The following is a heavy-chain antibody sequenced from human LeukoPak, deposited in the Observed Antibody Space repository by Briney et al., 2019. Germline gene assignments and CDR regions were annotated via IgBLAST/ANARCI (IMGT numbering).Heavy chain of an antibody. CDR3: ARHRSGWLQSSFDY. J-gene: IGHJ4*02. CDR2: IYYSGST. Sequence: SETLSLTCTVSGGSISSSSYYWGWIRQPPGKGLEWIGSIYYSGSTYYNPSLKSRVTISVGTSKNQSSLKLSSVTAADTAVYYCARHRSGWLQSSFDYWGQGTLVTVSS. V-gene: IGHV4-39*07. D-gene: IGHD5-24*01. CDR1: GGSISSSSYY.